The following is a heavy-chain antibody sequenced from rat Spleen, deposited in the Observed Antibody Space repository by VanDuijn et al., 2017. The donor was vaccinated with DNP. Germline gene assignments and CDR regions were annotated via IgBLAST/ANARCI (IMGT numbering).Heavy chain of an antibody. Sequence: EVQLQESGPGLVKPSQSLSLTCSVTGYSITSNYWAWIRRFPGNKLEWMGYISYSGYTHYNPSLRSRVSITRDTSKNQFFLQVNSIVAEDTATYYCARWTTGFDYWGQGVMVTVSS. CDR2: ISYSGYT. CDR3: ARWTTGFDY. D-gene: IGHD1-4*01. J-gene: IGHJ2*01. V-gene: IGHV3-1*01. CDR1: GYSITSNY.